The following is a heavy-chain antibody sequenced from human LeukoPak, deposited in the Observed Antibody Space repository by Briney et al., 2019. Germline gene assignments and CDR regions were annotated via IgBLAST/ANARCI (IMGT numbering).Heavy chain of an antibody. J-gene: IGHJ6*02. V-gene: IGHV1-8*02. CDR1: GGTFSSYA. Sequence: ASVKVSCRASGGTFSSYAISWVRQATGQGLEWMGWMNPNSGNTGYAQKFQGRVTMTTDTSTSTAYMELRSLRSDDTAVYYCARDGRIVVVVAATPNYYYYYGMDVWGQGTTVTVSS. CDR3: ARDGRIVVVVAATPNYYYYYGMDV. D-gene: IGHD2-15*01. CDR2: MNPNSGNT.